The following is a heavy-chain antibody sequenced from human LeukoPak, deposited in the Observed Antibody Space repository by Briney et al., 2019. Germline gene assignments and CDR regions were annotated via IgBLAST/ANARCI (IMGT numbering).Heavy chain of an antibody. CDR2: IYPGDSDT. J-gene: IGHJ4*02. Sequence: GESLKISCKGSGYSFTSYWIGWVRQMPGKGLEWMGIIYPGDSDTRYSPSFQGQVTISADKSISTAYLQWSSLKASDTAMYYCARQRYYYDSSGYYYDLFDYWGQGTLVTVSS. CDR1: GYSFTSYW. V-gene: IGHV5-51*01. D-gene: IGHD3-22*01. CDR3: ARQRYYYDSSGYYYDLFDY.